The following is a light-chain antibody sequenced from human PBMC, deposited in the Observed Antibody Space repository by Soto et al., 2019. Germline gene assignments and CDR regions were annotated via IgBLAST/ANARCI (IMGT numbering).Light chain of an antibody. V-gene: IGLV2-11*01. Sequence: QSVLTQSRSVSGSPGQSVTISCTGTSSDVGGYNYVSWYQQHPGKAPKLTIYDVSKRPSGVPDRFSGSKSGNTASLTISGLQAEDEADYYCCSYAGSYTYVFGTGTKVTVL. J-gene: IGLJ1*01. CDR3: CSYAGSYTYV. CDR1: SSDVGGYNY. CDR2: DVS.